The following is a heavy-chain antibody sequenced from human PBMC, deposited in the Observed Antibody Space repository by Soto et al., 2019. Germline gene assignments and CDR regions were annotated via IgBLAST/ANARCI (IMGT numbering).Heavy chain of an antibody. Sequence: QVQLQESGPGLVKPSATLSLTCIVSGDSMNSYYWSWIRQPPGKGLEWIGYIYYSGSTNYNPSLKSRVTSSVDTSKRQFSLKLRSVTAADTAVYYCARDGGATVVTFDLWGQGTRVTVSS. J-gene: IGHJ4*02. V-gene: IGHV4-59*01. CDR3: ARDGGATVVTFDL. CDR2: IYYSGST. CDR1: GDSMNSYY. D-gene: IGHD2-15*01.